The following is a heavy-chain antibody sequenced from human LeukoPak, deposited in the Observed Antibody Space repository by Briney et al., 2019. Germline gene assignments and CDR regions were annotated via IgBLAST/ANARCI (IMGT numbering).Heavy chain of an antibody. Sequence: PSETLSLTCAVSGGSFSGYYWSWIRQPPGKGLEWIGEINHSGSTNYNPSLKSRVTISVDTFKNQFYLKLSSVTAADTAVYYCARGLSDGDTAMVHLDYWGQGTLVTVSS. CDR1: GGSFSGYY. J-gene: IGHJ4*02. CDR2: INHSGST. D-gene: IGHD5-18*01. V-gene: IGHV4-34*01. CDR3: ARGLSDGDTAMVHLDY.